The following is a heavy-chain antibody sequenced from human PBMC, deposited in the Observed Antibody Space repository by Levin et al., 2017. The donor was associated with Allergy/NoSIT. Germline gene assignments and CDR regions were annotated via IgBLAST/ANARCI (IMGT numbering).Heavy chain of an antibody. V-gene: IGHV3-9*01. CDR1: GFTFDDYA. CDR3: ARANIAAGWGRDYYYYGMDV. Sequence: PGGSLRLSCAASGFTFDDYAMHWVRQAPGKGLEWVAGISWNSGSIGYADSVKGRFTISRDNAKNALYLQMNSLSLEDTAFYYCARANIAAGWGRDYYYYGMDVWGQGTTVTVSS. J-gene: IGHJ6*02. CDR2: ISWNSGSI. D-gene: IGHD6-25*01.